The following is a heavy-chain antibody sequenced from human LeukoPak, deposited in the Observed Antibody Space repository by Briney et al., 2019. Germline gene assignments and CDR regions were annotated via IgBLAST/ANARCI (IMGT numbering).Heavy chain of an antibody. CDR3: ARDSADCSGGSCYSAEYFQH. D-gene: IGHD2-15*01. V-gene: IGHV1-18*01. Sequence: ASVKVSCKDSGYTFNNYGISWVRQAPGQGLEWMGRISAYNGNTNYARKVQDRVTMTTDTSTSIAYMELRSLTSDDTAVYYCARDSADCSGGSCYSAEYFQHWGQGTLVTVSS. CDR1: GYTFNNYG. CDR2: ISAYNGNT. J-gene: IGHJ1*01.